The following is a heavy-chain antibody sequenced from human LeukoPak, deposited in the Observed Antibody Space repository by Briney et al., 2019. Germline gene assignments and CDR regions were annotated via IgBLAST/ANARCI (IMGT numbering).Heavy chain of an antibody. CDR3: ARGGVSIAARPYYYYYMDV. Sequence: WASVKVSCKAFGYTFTSNYMHWVRQAPGQGPEWMGVISPSGGSTTYAQKFQGRVTLTRDMSTSTDYLELSSLRSEDTAVYYCARGGVSIAARPYYYYYMDVWGKGTTVTVSS. CDR2: ISPSGGST. CDR1: GYTFTSNY. J-gene: IGHJ6*03. D-gene: IGHD6-6*01. V-gene: IGHV1-46*01.